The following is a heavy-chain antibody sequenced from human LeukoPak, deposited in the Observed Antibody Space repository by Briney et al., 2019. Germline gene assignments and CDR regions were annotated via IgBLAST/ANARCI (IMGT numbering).Heavy chain of an antibody. CDR1: GGSISSYY. CDR3: ARGSNRYYFDSSGYHYYLDS. J-gene: IGHJ4*02. CDR2: LDNTERT. Sequence: DPSETLSLTCTVSGGSISSYYWSWIRQPPGKGLEWIGYLDNTERTNYNPSLKSRLTISLDTSNNRFSLKLSSVTAADTAVYFCARGSNRYYFDSSGYHYYLDSWGQGTLVTVSS. D-gene: IGHD3-22*01. V-gene: IGHV4-59*08.